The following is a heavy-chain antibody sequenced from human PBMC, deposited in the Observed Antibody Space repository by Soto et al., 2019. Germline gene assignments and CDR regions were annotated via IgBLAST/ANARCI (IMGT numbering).Heavy chain of an antibody. D-gene: IGHD2-15*01. V-gene: IGHV4-39*02. CDR3: ARESPVDIVVVPGVFDY. CDR1: GGSISSSSYY. J-gene: IGHJ4*02. CDR2: IYYSGST. Sequence: QLQLQESGPGLVKPSETLSLTCTVSGGSISSSSYYWGWIRQPPGKGLEWIGSIYYSGSTYYNPSLKSRVTISVDTSKNQFSLKLSSVTAADTAVYYCARESPVDIVVVPGVFDYWGQGTLVTVSS.